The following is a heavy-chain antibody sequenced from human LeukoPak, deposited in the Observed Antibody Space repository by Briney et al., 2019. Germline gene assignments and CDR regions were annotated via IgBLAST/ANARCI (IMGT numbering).Heavy chain of an antibody. V-gene: IGHV3-11*01. CDR1: GFTFSDYY. CDR3: AKDRRYYDILTGYYTTTGDHDY. Sequence: PGGSLRLSCAASGFTFSDYYMSWIRQAPGKGLEWVSYISSSGSTIFYADSVKGRFTISRDNAKNSLYLQMNSLRAEDTAIYYCAKDRRYYDILTGYYTTTGDHDYWGQGTLVTVSS. J-gene: IGHJ4*02. D-gene: IGHD3-9*01. CDR2: ISSSGSTI.